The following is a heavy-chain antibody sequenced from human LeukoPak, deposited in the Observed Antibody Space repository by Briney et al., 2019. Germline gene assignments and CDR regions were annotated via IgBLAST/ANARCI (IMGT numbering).Heavy chain of an antibody. CDR2: INLDGSGK. Sequence: GGSLRLSCAASGFTFNNFWMSWVRQAPGKGLEWVANINLDGSGKYYVDSVKGRFTISRDNAKNSLHLQMNSLRAEDTAVYYCARERDAGDYWGQGMLVTVSS. D-gene: IGHD5-24*01. CDR3: ARERDAGDY. CDR1: GFTFNNFW. V-gene: IGHV3-7*01. J-gene: IGHJ4*02.